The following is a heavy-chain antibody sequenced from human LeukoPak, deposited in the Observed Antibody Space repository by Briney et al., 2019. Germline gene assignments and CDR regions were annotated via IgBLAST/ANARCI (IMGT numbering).Heavy chain of an antibody. J-gene: IGHJ6*03. CDR1: GYTFTSYA. D-gene: IGHD6-13*01. CDR3: ARAVAAAGTKGAYYYYYYMDV. CDR2: INPSGGST. Sequence: GASVKVSCKASGYTFTSYAMNWVRQAPGQGLEWMGIINPSGGSTSYAQKFQGRVTMTRDTSTSTVYMELSSLRSEDTAVYYCARAVAAAGTKGAYYYYYYMDVWGKGTTVTISS. V-gene: IGHV1-46*01.